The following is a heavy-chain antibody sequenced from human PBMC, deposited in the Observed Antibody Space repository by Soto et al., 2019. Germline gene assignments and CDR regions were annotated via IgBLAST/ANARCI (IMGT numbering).Heavy chain of an antibody. Sequence: GESLKISCEASGFTFSRVSMNWVRQVPWKGLEWVASISSGSSDTWYADSVKGRFIISRDNAQNSLFLQMNTLRPEDTAMYYCARVAYWGPGTQVTVSS. CDR3: ARVAY. J-gene: IGHJ4*02. V-gene: IGHV3-21*01. CDR2: ISSGSSDT. CDR1: GFTFSRVS.